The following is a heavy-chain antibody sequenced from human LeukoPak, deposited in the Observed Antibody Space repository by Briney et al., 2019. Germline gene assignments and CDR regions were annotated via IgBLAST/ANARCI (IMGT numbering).Heavy chain of an antibody. D-gene: IGHD5-12*01. J-gene: IGHJ4*02. V-gene: IGHV4-59*08. CDR3: ARHYSGYDSYFDY. CDR1: GGSISSYY. Sequence: SETLSLTCTVSGGSISSYYWSWIRQPPGKGLEWIGYIYYSGYTNYNPSLKSRVTISVHTSKNQFSLKLSSMTAADTAVYYCARHYSGYDSYFDYWGQGTLVTVSS. CDR2: IYYSGYT.